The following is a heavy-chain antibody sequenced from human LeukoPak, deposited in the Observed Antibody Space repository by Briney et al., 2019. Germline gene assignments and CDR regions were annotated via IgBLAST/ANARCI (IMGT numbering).Heavy chain of an antibody. D-gene: IGHD2-15*01. J-gene: IGHJ4*02. CDR2: ISYDGSKE. V-gene: IGHV3-30*18. CDR1: GLTFVSFG. CDR3: AKGKALLEYYFDY. Sequence: GGSLEFSVAAFGLTFVSFGLHGFRKAPGKGPKGVAAISYDGSKEYYADSVKGRFSISRDNSKNTLYLQMNSLRAEDTAVFYCAKGKALLEYYFDYWGQGTLVTVSS.